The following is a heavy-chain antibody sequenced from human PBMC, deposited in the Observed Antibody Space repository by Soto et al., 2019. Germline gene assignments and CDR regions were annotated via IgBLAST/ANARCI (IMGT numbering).Heavy chain of an antibody. CDR2: ISYDGSNK. Sequence: QVQLVESGGGVVQPGRSLRLSCAASGFTFSSYAMHWVRQAPGKGLEWVAVISYDGSNKYYADSVKGRFTISRDNSKNTLXXQXNXXRAEDTAVYYCARGGRDIVLVPAARTVYYYYGMDVWGQGTTVTVSS. CDR3: ARGGRDIVLVPAARTVYYYYGMDV. CDR1: GFTFSSYA. V-gene: IGHV3-30-3*01. D-gene: IGHD2-2*01. J-gene: IGHJ6*02.